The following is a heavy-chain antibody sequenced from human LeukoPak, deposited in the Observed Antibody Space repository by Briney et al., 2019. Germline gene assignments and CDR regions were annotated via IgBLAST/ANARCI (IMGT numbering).Heavy chain of an antibody. J-gene: IGHJ4*02. V-gene: IGHV1-8*01. CDR2: MNPNSGNT. CDR3: ARDRAGYSSSWYPLDY. CDR1: GYTFTSYD. Sequence: ASVKVSCKASGYTFTSYDINWVRQATGQGLEWMGWMNPNSGNTGYAQKLQGRVTMTTDTSTSTAYMELRSLRSDDTAVYYCARDRAGYSSSWYPLDYWGQGTLVTVSS. D-gene: IGHD6-13*01.